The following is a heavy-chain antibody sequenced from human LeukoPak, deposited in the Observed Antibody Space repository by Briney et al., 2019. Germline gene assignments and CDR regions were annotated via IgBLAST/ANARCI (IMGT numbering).Heavy chain of an antibody. Sequence: KPGSSGEVSCKASGGTFSSYTTSWVRQAPGQGLEWMGRIIPILGIANYAQKFQGRVTITADKSTSTAYMELSSLRSEDTAVYYCAREFDFWSGYLDYWGQGTLVTVSS. CDR2: IIPILGIA. CDR3: AREFDFWSGYLDY. CDR1: GGTFSSYT. D-gene: IGHD3-3*01. J-gene: IGHJ4*02. V-gene: IGHV1-69*04.